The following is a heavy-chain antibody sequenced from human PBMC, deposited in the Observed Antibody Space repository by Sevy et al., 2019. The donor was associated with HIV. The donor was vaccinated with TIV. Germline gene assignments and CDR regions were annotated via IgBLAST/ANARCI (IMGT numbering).Heavy chain of an antibody. CDR3: ATLDFWSDYPLYGMDV. J-gene: IGHJ6*02. D-gene: IGHD3-3*01. Sequence: ASVKVSCKVSGYTLTELSMHWVRQAPGKGLEWMGGFDPEDDETIYAQKFQGRVTMTEDTSTDTAYMELSSLRSEDTAVYYCATLDFWSDYPLYGMDVWGQGTTVTVSS. CDR1: GYTLTELS. CDR2: FDPEDDET. V-gene: IGHV1-24*01.